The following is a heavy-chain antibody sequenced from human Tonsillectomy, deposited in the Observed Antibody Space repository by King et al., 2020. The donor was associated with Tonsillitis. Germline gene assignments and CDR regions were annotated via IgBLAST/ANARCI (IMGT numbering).Heavy chain of an antibody. CDR3: SKEAPGAIDY. V-gene: IGHV3-53*01. CDR2: IAGGGST. J-gene: IGHJ4*02. Sequence: VQLVESGGGLVQPGGSLRLFCAASGFAVGYSYMSWVRQAPGKGLEWVSVIAGGGSTYYADSVKGRFTISRDNSKNTLYLQMNSLRAEDTAVYYCSKEAPGAIDYWGQGTLVTISS. D-gene: IGHD6-13*01. CDR1: GFAVGYSY.